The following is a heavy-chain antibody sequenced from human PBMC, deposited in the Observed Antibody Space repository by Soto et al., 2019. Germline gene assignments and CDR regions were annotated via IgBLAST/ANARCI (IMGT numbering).Heavy chain of an antibody. CDR1: GFTFSNYD. CDR3: ARGRDSGLYYFDY. Sequence: EVQLVESGGDLVQPGGSLRLSCAASGFTFSNYDMHWVRQATGKGLEWVSTISTAGNTYSPGSVKGRVTISRENAKDALYLQMNSLSVDDTAVYYCARGRDSGLYYFDYWGRGTLVTVSS. D-gene: IGHD2-21*01. J-gene: IGHJ4*02. V-gene: IGHV3-13*01. CDR2: ISTAGNT.